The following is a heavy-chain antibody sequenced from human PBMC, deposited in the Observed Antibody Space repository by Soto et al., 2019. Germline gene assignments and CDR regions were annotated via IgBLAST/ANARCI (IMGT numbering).Heavy chain of an antibody. CDR3: VRDPRKNYDILTGYYIPFDS. V-gene: IGHV1-18*01. Sequence: QVQLVQSGVEVKKPGASVKVSCKASGYTFTNDAISWVRQVPGQGLEWMGWINTLYGHTNHAQKFRDRVTMTTDTSTSTAYMEMRSLRSDDTALYYCVRDPRKNYDILTGYYIPFDSWGQGTLVTVSS. J-gene: IGHJ4*02. D-gene: IGHD3-9*01. CDR2: INTLYGHT. CDR1: GYTFTNDA.